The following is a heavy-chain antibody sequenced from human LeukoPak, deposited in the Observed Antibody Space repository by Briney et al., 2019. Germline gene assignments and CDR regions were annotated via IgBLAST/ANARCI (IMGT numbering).Heavy chain of an antibody. J-gene: IGHJ3*02. D-gene: IGHD3-10*01. V-gene: IGHV1-69*04. Sequence: SVKVSCKASGGTFSSYAISWVRQAPGQGLEWMGRIIPILGIANYAQKFQGRVTITADKSTSTAYMELSSLRSEDTAVYYCASPNYYGSGSYYKPVGAFDIWGQGTMVTVSS. CDR3: ASPNYYGSGSYYKPVGAFDI. CDR1: GGTFSSYA. CDR2: IIPILGIA.